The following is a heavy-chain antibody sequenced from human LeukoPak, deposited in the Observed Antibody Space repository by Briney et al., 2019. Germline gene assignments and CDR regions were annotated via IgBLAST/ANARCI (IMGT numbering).Heavy chain of an antibody. D-gene: IGHD6-19*01. V-gene: IGHV3-7*01. CDR2: IKEDGSEK. CDR3: ARADSSGRIFDY. J-gene: IGHJ4*02. CDR1: GFTFNTFN. Sequence: GGSLRLSCAASGFTFNTFNMNWVRHPPGKGLEWVANIKEDGSEKYYVDSVKGRFTISRDNAKNSLYLQMNSLRAEDTAVYSCARADSSGRIFDYWGQGTLVIVSS.